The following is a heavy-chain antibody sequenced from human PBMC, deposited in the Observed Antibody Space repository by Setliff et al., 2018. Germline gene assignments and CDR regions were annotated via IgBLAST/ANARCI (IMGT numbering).Heavy chain of an antibody. D-gene: IGHD3-3*01. CDR2: IYYSGST. Sequence: SETLSLTCTVSGGSISSSSYYWGWIRQPPGKGLEWIGSIYYSGSTYHNPSLKSRVTISVDTSKNQFSLKLSSVTAADTAVYYCARDKPEGYNFWSGYLGGGLMDVWGQGTTVTVSS. CDR1: GGSISSSSYY. V-gene: IGHV4-39*07. CDR3: ARDKPEGYNFWSGYLGGGLMDV. J-gene: IGHJ6*02.